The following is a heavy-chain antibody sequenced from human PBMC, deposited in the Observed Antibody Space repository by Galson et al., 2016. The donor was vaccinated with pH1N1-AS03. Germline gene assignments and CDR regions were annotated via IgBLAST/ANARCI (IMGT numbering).Heavy chain of an antibody. J-gene: IGHJ4*02. CDR2: SSSDERYK. D-gene: IGHD6-19*01. CDR3: AKQVYSGVWVLDH. CDR1: GFTFSRNV. V-gene: IGHV3-30*18. Sequence: SLRLSCAASGFTFSRNVIHWVRQAPGKGLEWVAVSSSDERYKYYADSVKGRFTISRDNSKNTLFLQMNSLRHEDTAVYYCAKQVYSGVWVLDHWGQGTLVTVSS.